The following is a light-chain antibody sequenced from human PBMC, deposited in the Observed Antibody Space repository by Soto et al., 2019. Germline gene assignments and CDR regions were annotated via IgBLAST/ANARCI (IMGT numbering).Light chain of an antibody. J-gene: IGKJ1*01. CDR2: AAS. CDR3: QKYNSSPWT. Sequence: DIQMTQSPSSLSASVGDRATITCRASQGISSYLAWYQQKPGKDPKLLIYAASILQSGIPARLSGSGSGTDFTLTISSLQPEDVATYYCQKYNSSPWTFGQGTKVEIK. CDR1: QGISSY. V-gene: IGKV1-27*01.